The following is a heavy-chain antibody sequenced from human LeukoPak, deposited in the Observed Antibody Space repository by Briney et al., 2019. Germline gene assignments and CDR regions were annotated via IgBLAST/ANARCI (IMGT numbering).Heavy chain of an antibody. J-gene: IGHJ6*02. CDR3: ARLYCGGGSCFYGMDV. D-gene: IGHD2-15*01. V-gene: IGHV3-21*01. Sequence: GGSLRLSCAASGFTFSSYSINWVRQAPGKGLEWVSSISSSSSDIYYADSVKGRFTISRDNAKKSLFLQMHSLRVEDTAVYYRARLYCGGGSCFYGMDVWGQGTTVTVSS. CDR1: GFTFSSYS. CDR2: ISSSSSDI.